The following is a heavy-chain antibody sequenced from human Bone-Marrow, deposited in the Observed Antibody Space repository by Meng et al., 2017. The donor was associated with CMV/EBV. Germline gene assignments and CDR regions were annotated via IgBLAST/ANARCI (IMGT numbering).Heavy chain of an antibody. Sequence: ASVKVSCKASGYTFTSYDINWVRQATGQGLEWMGWMNPNSGNTGYAQKFQGRVNMTRNTSISTAYMELSSLRSEDTAVYYCARGLRYNWNFFFSYWGQGTLVTVSS. CDR3: ARGLRYNWNFFFSY. V-gene: IGHV1-8*02. J-gene: IGHJ4*02. D-gene: IGHD1-7*01. CDR2: MNPNSGNT. CDR1: GYTFTSYD.